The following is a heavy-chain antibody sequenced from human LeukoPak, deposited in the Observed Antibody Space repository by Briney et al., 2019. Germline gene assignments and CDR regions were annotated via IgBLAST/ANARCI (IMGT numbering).Heavy chain of an antibody. V-gene: IGHV3-30-3*01. Sequence: GGSLRLSCAASGITFSNYAMHWVRQAPGKGLEWVASISYDESNKYYADSVKGRFTVSRDNSKNTLYLQMNSLGAEDTAVYYCARDRGSSGWYDFDYWGQGTLVTVSS. CDR1: GITFSNYA. CDR2: ISYDESNK. J-gene: IGHJ4*02. D-gene: IGHD6-19*01. CDR3: ARDRGSSGWYDFDY.